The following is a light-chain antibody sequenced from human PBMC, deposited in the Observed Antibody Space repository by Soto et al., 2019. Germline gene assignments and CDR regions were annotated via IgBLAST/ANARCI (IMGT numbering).Light chain of an antibody. CDR2: AAS. CDR1: QSISSN. J-gene: IGKJ3*01. Sequence: EIVLTQSPATLSLSPGERATLSSRASQSISSNLAWYQQKPGQAPRLLIYAASNRATGIPARFSGSGSGTDFTLTISSLEPEDVAIYYCQQRSNWPLTFGPGTKVDFK. V-gene: IGKV3-11*01. CDR3: QQRSNWPLT.